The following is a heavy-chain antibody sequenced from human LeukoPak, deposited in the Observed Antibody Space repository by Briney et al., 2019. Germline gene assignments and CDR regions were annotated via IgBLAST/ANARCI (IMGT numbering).Heavy chain of an antibody. CDR1: GYTFTDYH. CDR2: INPYSGGT. V-gene: IGHV1-2*06. D-gene: IGHD3-10*01. Sequence: GASVKVSCKASGYTFTDYHIHWVRQAPGQGLEGMGRINPYSGGTHYSQEFEGRVTMPRDTSISTAYMELSSLRPDDTALYYCANQQFASVRAFDYWGQGILVTVSS. CDR3: ANQQFASVRAFDY. J-gene: IGHJ4*02.